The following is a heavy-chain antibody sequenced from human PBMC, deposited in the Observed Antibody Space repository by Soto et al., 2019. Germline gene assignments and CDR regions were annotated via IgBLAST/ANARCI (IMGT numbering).Heavy chain of an antibody. Sequence: SGTLCLTCTVSGVSISSGDYYWSLIRQTPGKGLEWIGYIYYSGSTYYNPSLKSRVTISVETSKNQFSLKLSSVTAADTAVYYCAREKGYCSGGSCYGGTFDIWGQETMVTVSS. CDR3: AREKGYCSGGSCYGGTFDI. CDR1: GVSISSGDYY. D-gene: IGHD2-15*01. CDR2: IYYSGST. J-gene: IGHJ3*02. V-gene: IGHV4-30-4*01.